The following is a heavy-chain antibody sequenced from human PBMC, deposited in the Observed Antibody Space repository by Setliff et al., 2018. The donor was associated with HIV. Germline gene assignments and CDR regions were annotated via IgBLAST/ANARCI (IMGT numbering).Heavy chain of an antibody. CDR1: GESLSDYY. D-gene: IGHD2-2*01. Sequence: ASETLSLTCAVYGESLSDYYWSWIRQPPGKGLEWIGEINHNKSSDYNPSLKSRVTMSVDTSKNQFSLKVKSVTAADTAVYYCARQKKSSSWSPNDYWGQGTQVTVSS. J-gene: IGHJ4*02. V-gene: IGHV4-34*01. CDR2: INHNKSS. CDR3: ARQKKSSSWSPNDY.